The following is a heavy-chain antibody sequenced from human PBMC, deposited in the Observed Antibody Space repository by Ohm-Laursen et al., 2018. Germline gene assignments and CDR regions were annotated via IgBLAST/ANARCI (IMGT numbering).Heavy chain of an antibody. D-gene: IGHD4-17*01. CDR3: ARDSAIPYGDSDY. J-gene: IGHJ4*02. CDR1: GGTFSSYA. V-gene: IGHV1-69*13. Sequence: SVKVSCKASGGTFSSYAISWVRQAPGQGLEWMGGIIPTFGTANYAQKFQGRVTITADESTSTAYMELSSLRSEDTAVYYCARDSAIPYGDSDYWGQGTLVTVSS. CDR2: IIPTFGTA.